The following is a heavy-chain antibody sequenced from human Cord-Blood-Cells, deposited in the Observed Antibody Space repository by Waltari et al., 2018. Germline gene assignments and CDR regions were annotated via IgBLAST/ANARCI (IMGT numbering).Heavy chain of an antibody. CDR3: ARGLSSSSLGFGY. J-gene: IGHJ4*02. CDR1: GFTVSSNY. V-gene: IGHV3-53*01. Sequence: EVQLVESGGGLIQPGGSLRLSCAASGFTVSSNYMSWVRQAPGKGLEWVAVSYSGGSTYYADAVKGRLTISRDNSKNTLYLQMNSLRAEDTAVYYWARGLSSSSLGFGYWGQGTLVTVSS. CDR2: SYSGGST. D-gene: IGHD6-6*01.